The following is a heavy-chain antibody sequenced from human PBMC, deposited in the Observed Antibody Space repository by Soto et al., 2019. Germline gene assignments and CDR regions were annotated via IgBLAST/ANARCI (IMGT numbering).Heavy chain of an antibody. Sequence: QVQLVQSGPEVKKPGASVKVSCEASGYTFTTSGTSWVRQAPGQGLEWMGWISTYNGDTNTAQKLQGRVTMTADTSTGTVYVELMSMKSYETAVNYCARQGRWLYYYYGLDVWRQVTTVTVSS. CDR1: GYTFTTSG. V-gene: IGHV1-18*01. CDR3: ARQGRWLYYYYGLDV. CDR2: ISTYNGDT. J-gene: IGHJ6*02. D-gene: IGHD6-19*01.